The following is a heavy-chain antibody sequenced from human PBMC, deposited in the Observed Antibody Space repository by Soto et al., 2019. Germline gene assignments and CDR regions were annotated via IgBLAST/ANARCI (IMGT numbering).Heavy chain of an antibody. V-gene: IGHV3-21*01. Sequence: EVKLVESGGGLVKPGGSLRLSCAASGFTFSSDSMGWVRQAPGKGLEWVASISSSGSFVNYIDSVKGRFTISRDNAKNSLYLQMRSLKDEDTAVYYWARDPPSGTTLDWFDSWGQGTLVTVSS. CDR3: ARDPPSGTTLDWFDS. D-gene: IGHD1-7*01. CDR1: GFTFSSDS. CDR2: ISSSGSFV. J-gene: IGHJ5*01.